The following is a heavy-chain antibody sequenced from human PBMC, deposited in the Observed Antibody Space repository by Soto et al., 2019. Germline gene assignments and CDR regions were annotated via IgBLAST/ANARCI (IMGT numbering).Heavy chain of an antibody. J-gene: IGHJ4*02. Sequence: PSETLSLTCAVYGGSFSGYYWSWIRQPPGKGLEWIGEINHSGSTNYNPSLKSRVTISVDTSKNQFSLKLSSMTAADTAVYYCARVARTVTTDYWGQGTLVTVSS. CDR1: GGSFSGYY. CDR2: INHSGST. CDR3: ARVARTVTTDY. D-gene: IGHD4-17*01. V-gene: IGHV4-34*01.